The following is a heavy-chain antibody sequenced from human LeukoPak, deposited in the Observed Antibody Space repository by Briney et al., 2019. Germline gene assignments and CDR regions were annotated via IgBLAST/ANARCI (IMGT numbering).Heavy chain of an antibody. CDR2: INHSGST. CDR3: ARGGYDILTGYKSHSIDY. D-gene: IGHD3-9*01. CDR1: GGSFSGYY. J-gene: IGHJ4*02. Sequence: SETLSLTCAVYGGSFSGYYWGWIRQPPGKGLEWIGEINHSGSTNYNPSLKSRVTISVDTSKNQFSLKLSSVTAADTAVYYCARGGYDILTGYKSHSIDYWGQGTLVTVSS. V-gene: IGHV4-34*01.